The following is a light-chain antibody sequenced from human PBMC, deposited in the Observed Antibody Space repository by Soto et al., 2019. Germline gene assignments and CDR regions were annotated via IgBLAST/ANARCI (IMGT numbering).Light chain of an antibody. CDR3: QQRSNSPPYT. CDR1: QSVNSN. J-gene: IGKJ2*01. CDR2: DAS. V-gene: IGKV3-11*01. Sequence: EIVLTQSPATLSLSPGERATLSCRASQSVNSNLAWYQQKPGQAPRLLIFDASNRATGIPARFSGSGSGTDITLTISSLEPEDFAVYYCQQRSNSPPYTFGQGPKLEIK.